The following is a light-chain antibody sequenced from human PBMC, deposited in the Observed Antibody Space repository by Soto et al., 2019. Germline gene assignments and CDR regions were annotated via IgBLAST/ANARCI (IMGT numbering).Light chain of an antibody. CDR2: GAS. CDR1: QSVSSN. V-gene: IGKV3-15*01. J-gene: IGKJ1*01. Sequence: EIVMTQSPATLSVSPGERATLSCRASQSVSSNLAWYQQKPGQAPRLLIYGASTRATGIPARFSGSGSGTEFTLTISSLQSEEFAVYYCQQYNHWPRTFGQGTKVEIK. CDR3: QQYNHWPRT.